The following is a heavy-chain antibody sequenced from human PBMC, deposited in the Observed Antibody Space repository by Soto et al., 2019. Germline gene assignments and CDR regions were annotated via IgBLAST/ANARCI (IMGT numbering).Heavy chain of an antibody. D-gene: IGHD2-15*01. CDR1: GGTFSSYT. V-gene: IGHV1-69*02. CDR2: IIPILGIA. J-gene: IGHJ5*02. Sequence: QVQLVQSGAEVKKPGSSVKVSCKASGGTFSSYTISWVRQAPGQGLEWMGRIIPILGIANYVQKFQGRVTITADKSTSTAYMELSSLRSEDTAVYYCARVGRYCSGGSCHNWFDPWGQGTLVTVSS. CDR3: ARVGRYCSGGSCHNWFDP.